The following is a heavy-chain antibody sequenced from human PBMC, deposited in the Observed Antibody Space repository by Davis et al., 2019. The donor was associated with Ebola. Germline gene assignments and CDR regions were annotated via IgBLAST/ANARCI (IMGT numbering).Heavy chain of an antibody. Sequence: PSETLSLTCTVSGGSISSYYWSWIRQPPGKGLEWIGYIYYSGSTNYNPSLKSRVTISVDTSKNQFSLKLSSVTAADTAVYYCARADYCSSTSCHRGVWYFDLWGRGTLVTVSS. CDR1: GGSISSYY. V-gene: IGHV4-59*01. CDR3: ARADYCSSTSCHRGVWYFDL. D-gene: IGHD2-2*01. J-gene: IGHJ2*01. CDR2: IYYSGST.